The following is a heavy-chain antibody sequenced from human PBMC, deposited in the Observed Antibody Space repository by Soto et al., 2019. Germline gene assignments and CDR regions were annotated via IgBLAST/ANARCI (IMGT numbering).Heavy chain of an antibody. CDR2: IYHSGST. CDR1: GGSISRGGYS. D-gene: IGHD1-26*01. J-gene: IGHJ3*02. CDR3: ASYLKLDAFDI. V-gene: IGHV4-30-2*01. Sequence: LSLTCAVCGGSISRGGYSWSWIRQPPGKGLEWIGYIYHSGSTDYNPSLKSRVTISVDRSKNQFSLKLSSVTAADTAVYYCASYLKLDAFDIWGQGTMVTVSS.